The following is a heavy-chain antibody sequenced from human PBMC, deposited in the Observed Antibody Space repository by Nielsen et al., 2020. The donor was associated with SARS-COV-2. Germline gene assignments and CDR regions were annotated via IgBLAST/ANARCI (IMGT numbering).Heavy chain of an antibody. CDR2: INWNGGST. Sequence: ETLSLTCTVSGGSISSYYWSWVRQAPGKGLEWVSGINWNGGSTGYADSVKGRFTISRDNAKNSLYLQMNSLRAEDTALYHCARWGSIAAAVEGYYFDYWGQGTLVTVSS. D-gene: IGHD6-13*01. CDR3: ARWGSIAAAVEGYYFDY. CDR1: GGSISSYY. J-gene: IGHJ4*02. V-gene: IGHV3-20*01.